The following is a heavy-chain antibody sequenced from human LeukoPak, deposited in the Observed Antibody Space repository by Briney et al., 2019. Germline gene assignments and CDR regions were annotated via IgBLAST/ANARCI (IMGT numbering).Heavy chain of an antibody. V-gene: IGHV4-39*01. D-gene: IGHD3-10*02. J-gene: IGHJ5*02. CDR2: IYYSGNT. CDR1: DDSISSSNYY. Sequence: SETLSLTCSVSDDSISSSNYYWVWIRQPPGKGLGWIGTIYYSGNTYYNPSLKGRVSISVDTSKSQFSLRLHSVTAADTAMYYCVRSLFSSFTWFDHWGQGALVTVSS. CDR3: VRSLFSSFTWFDH.